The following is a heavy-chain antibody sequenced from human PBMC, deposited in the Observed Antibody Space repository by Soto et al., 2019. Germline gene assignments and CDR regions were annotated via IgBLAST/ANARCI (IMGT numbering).Heavy chain of an antibody. Sequence: SETLSLTCAVYGGSFSGYYWSWIRQPPGKGLEWIGEINHSGSTNYNPSLKSRVTISVDTSKNQFSLKLSSVTAEDTAVYYCARANLAARGWFDPWGQGTLVTVSS. CDR1: GGSFSGYY. CDR2: INHSGST. D-gene: IGHD6-13*01. V-gene: IGHV4-34*01. CDR3: ARANLAARGWFDP. J-gene: IGHJ5*02.